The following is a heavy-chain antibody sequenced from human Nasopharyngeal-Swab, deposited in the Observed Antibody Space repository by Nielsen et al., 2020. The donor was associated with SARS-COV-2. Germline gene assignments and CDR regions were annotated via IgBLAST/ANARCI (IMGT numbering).Heavy chain of an antibody. V-gene: IGHV4-59*01. Sequence: SETLSLTCTVSGGSISTYYWSWIRQPPGKGLEWIGYIYYSGSTNYNPSLKSRVTISVDMSKNQFSLKLSSVTAADTAVYYCARVPLELVGAYYSYHMDVWGKGTTVIVSS. J-gene: IGHJ6*03. CDR1: GGSISTYY. D-gene: IGHD6-6*01. CDR2: IYYSGST. CDR3: ARVPLELVGAYYSYHMDV.